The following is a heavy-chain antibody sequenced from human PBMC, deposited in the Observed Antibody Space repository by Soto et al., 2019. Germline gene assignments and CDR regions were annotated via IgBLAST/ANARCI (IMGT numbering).Heavy chain of an antibody. CDR2: FSPYNTNS. V-gene: IGHV1-18*01. Sequence: GASVKVSCKASGYTFISYGISWVRQAPGRGLEYMGWFSPYNTNSNYAQKFQGRVTMTTDTPTSTAYMELRSLRSDDTAVYYCARDPMVRGVGNGLDVWGQGTTVTVSS. D-gene: IGHD3-10*01. CDR3: ARDPMVRGVGNGLDV. CDR1: GYTFISYG. J-gene: IGHJ6*02.